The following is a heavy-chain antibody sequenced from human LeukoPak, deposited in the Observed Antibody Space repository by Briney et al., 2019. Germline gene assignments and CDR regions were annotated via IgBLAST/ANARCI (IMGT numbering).Heavy chain of an antibody. CDR1: GFTFSSYA. J-gene: IGHJ6*03. V-gene: IGHV3-30*02. D-gene: IGHD3-22*01. Sequence: PGGSLRLSCAASGFTFSSYAMSWVRQAPGKGLEWVAFIRYDGSNKYYADSVKGRFTISRANSKNTLYLQMNSLRDEDTAVYYCAKTDYDSSGNHYYYYMDVWGKGTTVTVSS. CDR2: IRYDGSNK. CDR3: AKTDYDSSGNHYYYYMDV.